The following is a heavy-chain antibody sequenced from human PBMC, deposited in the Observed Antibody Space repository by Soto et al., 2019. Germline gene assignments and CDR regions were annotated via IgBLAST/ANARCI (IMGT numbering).Heavy chain of an antibody. CDR1: GGSISSGGYS. V-gene: IGHV4-30-2*01. CDR2: IYHSGST. J-gene: IGHJ4*02. Sequence: TLSLTCAVSGGSISSGGYSWSWIRQPPGKGLEWIGYIYHSGSTYYNPSLKSRVTISVDRSKNQFSLKLSSVTAADTAVYYCAAGMATIRNYWGQGTLVTVSS. D-gene: IGHD5-12*01. CDR3: AAGMATIRNY.